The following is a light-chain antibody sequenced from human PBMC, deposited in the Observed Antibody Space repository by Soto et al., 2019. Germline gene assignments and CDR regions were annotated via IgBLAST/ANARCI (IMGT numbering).Light chain of an antibody. CDR3: QQYGSSRT. J-gene: IGKJ1*01. CDR1: QSVCSSY. Sequence: EIVLTQSPGTLSLSPGERATISCRASQSVCSSYLAWYQQKPGQAPRLLIYGASSRATGIPDRFSGSGSGTDFTLTISRLEPEDFAVYYCQQYGSSRTFGQGTKVDIK. V-gene: IGKV3-20*01. CDR2: GAS.